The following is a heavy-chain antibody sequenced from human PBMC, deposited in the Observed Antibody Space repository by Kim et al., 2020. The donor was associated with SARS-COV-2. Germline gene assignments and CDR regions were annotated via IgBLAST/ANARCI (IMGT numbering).Heavy chain of an antibody. Sequence: GGSLRLSCSASGFTFSSYAMHWVRQAPGKGLEYVSAISSNGGSTYYADSVKGRFTISRDNSKNTLYLQMSSLRAEDKAVYYCVTASYSSSWFQLDYWGQGTLVTVSS. CDR1: GFTFSSYA. D-gene: IGHD6-13*01. CDR3: VTASYSSSWFQLDY. J-gene: IGHJ4*02. CDR2: ISSNGGST. V-gene: IGHV3-64D*06.